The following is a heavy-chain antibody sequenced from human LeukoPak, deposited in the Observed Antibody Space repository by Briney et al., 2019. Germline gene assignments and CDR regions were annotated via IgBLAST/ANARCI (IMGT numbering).Heavy chain of an antibody. CDR3: ARLGGYSYYLTYYYYYGMDV. J-gene: IGHJ6*02. CDR2: ISAYNGNT. D-gene: IGHD5-18*01. CDR1: GYTFTSYG. Sequence: ASVKVSCKASGYTFTSYGISWVRQAPGQGLEWMGWISAYNGNTNYAQKLQGRVTMTTDTSTSTAYMELRSLRSDDTAVYYCARLGGYSYYLTYYYYYGMDVWGQGTTVTVSS. V-gene: IGHV1-18*01.